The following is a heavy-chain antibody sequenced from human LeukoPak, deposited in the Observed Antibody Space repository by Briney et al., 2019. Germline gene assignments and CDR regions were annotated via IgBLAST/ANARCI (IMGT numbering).Heavy chain of an antibody. J-gene: IGHJ4*02. CDR3: ARHTRVAAKVGYFDY. Sequence: SETLSLTCTVSGGSISSYYWSWIRQPPGKGLEWIGYIYYSGSTNYNPSLKSRVTISVDTSKNQFSLKLSSVTAADAAVYYCARHTRVAAKVGYFDYWGQGTLVTVSS. V-gene: IGHV4-59*01. CDR1: GGSISSYY. CDR2: IYYSGST. D-gene: IGHD2-15*01.